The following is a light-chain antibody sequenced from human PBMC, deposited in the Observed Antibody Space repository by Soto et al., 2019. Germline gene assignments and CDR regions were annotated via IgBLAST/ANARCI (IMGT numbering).Light chain of an antibody. J-gene: IGKJ4*01. V-gene: IGKV1D-12*01. CDR1: QGIRSF. CDR2: AAS. Sequence: DIQMTQSPSSVSASVGDRVTITCRASQGIRSFLAWYQQKPGKAPKLLIYAASSLQSGVPSRFSGSGSGTDFTLTVSSLQPEDFANYYCQQANSFPPTFGGGTKVEVK. CDR3: QQANSFPPT.